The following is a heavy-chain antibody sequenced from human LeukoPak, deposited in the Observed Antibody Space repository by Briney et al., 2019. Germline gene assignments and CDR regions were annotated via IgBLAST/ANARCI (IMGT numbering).Heavy chain of an antibody. J-gene: IGHJ4*02. Sequence: GSLRLSCAASGFTVSSNYMSWVRQPPGKGLEWIGEIYHSGSTNYNPSLKSRVTISVDKSKNQFSLKLSSVTAADTAVYYCARDGGDYYDSSVGHYYFDYWGQGTLVTVSS. CDR3: ARDGGDYYDSSVGHYYFDY. V-gene: IGHV4-4*02. D-gene: IGHD3-22*01. CDR1: GFTVSSNY. CDR2: IYHSGST.